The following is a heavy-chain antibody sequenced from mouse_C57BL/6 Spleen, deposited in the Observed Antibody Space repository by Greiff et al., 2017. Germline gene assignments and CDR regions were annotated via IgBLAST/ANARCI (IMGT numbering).Heavy chain of an antibody. J-gene: IGHJ3*01. V-gene: IGHV1-19*01. CDR2: INPYNGGT. CDR3: ARHDGSSWFAY. D-gene: IGHD1-1*01. CDR1: GYTFTDYY. Sequence: EVQLQQSGPVLVKPGASVKMSCKASGYTFTDYYMNWVKQSHGKSLEWIGVINPYNGGTSYNQKFKGKATLTVDKSSSTAYMELNSLTSEDSAVYYCARHDGSSWFAYWGQGTLVTVSA.